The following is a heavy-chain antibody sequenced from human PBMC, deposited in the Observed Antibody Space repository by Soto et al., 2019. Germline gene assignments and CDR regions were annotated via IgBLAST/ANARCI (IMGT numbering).Heavy chain of an antibody. CDR3: AKGSLLEFDS. CDR2: ISGSDSAT. CDR1: GFTFSSFV. D-gene: IGHD3-3*01. Sequence: GGSLRLSCAASGFTFSSFVMSWVRQAPGKGLEWVSGISGSDSATYYADSVKGRFTISRDNSKNTLFLQMNSLRAEDTALYFCAKGSLLEFDSWGQGTLVTVSS. J-gene: IGHJ4*02. V-gene: IGHV3-23*01.